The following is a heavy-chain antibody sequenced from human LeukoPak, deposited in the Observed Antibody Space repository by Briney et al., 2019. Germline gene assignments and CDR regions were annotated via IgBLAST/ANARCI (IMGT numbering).Heavy chain of an antibody. CDR1: GGSISTGSDY. J-gene: IGHJ4*02. D-gene: IGHD3-10*01. CDR2: IYTSGST. Sequence: SETLSLTCTVSGGSISTGSDYWSWIRQAAGKGLEWIGRIYTSGSTDYNPSLRSRVTISVDTSKNQFSLRLSSVTAADTAVYYCARVMVGVRGLHFDDWGQGTLVTVSS. CDR3: ARVMVGVRGLHFDD. V-gene: IGHV4-61*02.